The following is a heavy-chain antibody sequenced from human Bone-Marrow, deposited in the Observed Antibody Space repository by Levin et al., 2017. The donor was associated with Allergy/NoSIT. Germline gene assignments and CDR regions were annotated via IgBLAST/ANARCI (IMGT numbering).Heavy chain of an antibody. CDR2: IMPFFDTT. D-gene: IGHD3-16*01. V-gene: IGHV1-69*06. CDR1: GGTFSGSG. Sequence: SVKVSCKASGGTFSGSGISWVRQAPGQGLEWMGKIMPFFDTTNYAQNLQGRVTITADKFTTTVYMELSSLRSEDTAMYYCARDDGGIDYWGQGTLVTVSS. CDR3: ARDDGGIDY. J-gene: IGHJ4*02.